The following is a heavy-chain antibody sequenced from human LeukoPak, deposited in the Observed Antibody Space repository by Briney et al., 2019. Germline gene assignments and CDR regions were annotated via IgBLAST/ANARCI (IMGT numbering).Heavy chain of an antibody. V-gene: IGHV4-34*01. CDR3: ARDYGSGENWFDP. CDR2: INHSGST. J-gene: IGHJ5*02. Sequence: SETLSLTCTVSGGSLSSSYWTRIRQPPGKGLEWIGEINHSGSTNYNPSLKSRVTISVDTSKNQFPLKLSSVTAADTAVYYCARDYGSGENWFDPWGQGTLVTVSS. CDR1: GGSLSSSY. D-gene: IGHD3-10*01.